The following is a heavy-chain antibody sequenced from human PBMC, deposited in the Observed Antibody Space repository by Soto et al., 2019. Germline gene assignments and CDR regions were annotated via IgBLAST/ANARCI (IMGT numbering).Heavy chain of an antibody. V-gene: IGHV2-5*02. J-gene: IGHJ5*02. CDR3: AHRRSTYYYDSTFDP. Sequence: QITLKESGPTLVKPTQTLTLTCTFSGFSLSTRGVGVGWIRQPPGKALEWLALIYWDGDKRYSPSLNSRLTSTKDTSKNQVGLTMTNMDPVDTATYYWAHRRSTYYYDSTFDPWGQGTLVTVSS. CDR1: GFSLSTRGVG. D-gene: IGHD3-22*01. CDR2: IYWDGDK.